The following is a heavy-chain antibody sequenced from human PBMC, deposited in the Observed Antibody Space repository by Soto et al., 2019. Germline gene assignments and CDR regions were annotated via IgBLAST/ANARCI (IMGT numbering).Heavy chain of an antibody. CDR2: IYHSGST. V-gene: IGHV4-30-2*01. J-gene: IGHJ3*02. Sequence: SETLSLTCAVSGGSISSGGYSWSWIRQPPGKGLEWIGYIYHSGSTYYNPSLKSRVTISVDRSKNQFSLKLSSVTAAETAVYYCARTGYCGGDCYSWWRGAFDIWGQGTMVTVSS. CDR3: ARTGYCGGDCYSWWRGAFDI. CDR1: GGSISSGGYS. D-gene: IGHD2-21*02.